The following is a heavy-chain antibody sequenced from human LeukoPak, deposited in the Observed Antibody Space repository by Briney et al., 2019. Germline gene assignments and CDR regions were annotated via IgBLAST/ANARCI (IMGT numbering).Heavy chain of an antibody. Sequence: GGSLRLSCAASGFTFSSYAMSWVRQAPGKGLEWVSAISGSGGSTYYADSVKGRFTISRDNSKNTLYLQMSSLRAEDTAVYYCVKGLLTRRLAWGYWGQGTLVTVSS. CDR3: VKGLLTRRLAWGY. CDR2: ISGSGGST. D-gene: IGHD3-9*01. CDR1: GFTFSSYA. J-gene: IGHJ4*02. V-gene: IGHV3-23*01.